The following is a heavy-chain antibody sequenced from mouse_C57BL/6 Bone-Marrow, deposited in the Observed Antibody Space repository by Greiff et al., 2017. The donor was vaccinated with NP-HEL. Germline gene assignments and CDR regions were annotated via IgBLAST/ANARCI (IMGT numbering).Heavy chain of an antibody. Sequence: EVQLQESGGDLVKPGGSLKLSCAASGFTFSSYGMSWVRQTPDKRLEWVATISSGGSYTYYPDSLKGRFTISIDNAKNTLYLQMSSLKAEDTAMYYGARHWGPWFAYWGQGTLVTVSA. V-gene: IGHV5-6*01. CDR1: GFTFSSYG. J-gene: IGHJ3*01. CDR3: ARHWGPWFAY. CDR2: ISSGGSYT.